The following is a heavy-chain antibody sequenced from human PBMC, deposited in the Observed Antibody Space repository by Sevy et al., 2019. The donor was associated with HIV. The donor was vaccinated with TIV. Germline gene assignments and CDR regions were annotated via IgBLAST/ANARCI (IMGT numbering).Heavy chain of an antibody. CDR1: GFTFGTYG. V-gene: IGHV3-33*01. Sequence: GGSLRLSCTASGFTFGTYGMHWVRQAPGKGLEWVAVIWFDGSKEYYADSVKGRFTISRDNSKNALYLEMNGLRVEDTAVFYCARGFGDHYYFYGMDVWGQGTTVTVS. CDR3: ARGFGDHYYFYGMDV. D-gene: IGHD3-10*01. CDR2: IWFDGSKE. J-gene: IGHJ6*02.